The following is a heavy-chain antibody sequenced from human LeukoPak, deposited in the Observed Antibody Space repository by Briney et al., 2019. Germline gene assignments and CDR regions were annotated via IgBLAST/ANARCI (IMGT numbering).Heavy chain of an antibody. J-gene: IGHJ6*03. Sequence: PGGSLRLSCAASGFTFSGSAMHWVRQAPGKGLEWVANIKQDGSEKYYVDSVKGRFTISRDNAKNSLYLQMNSLRAEDTAVYYCAREGAVYCTNGVCSTKYYYYYYMDVWGKGTTVTVSS. CDR1: GFTFSGSA. D-gene: IGHD2-8*01. CDR2: IKQDGSEK. V-gene: IGHV3-7*01. CDR3: AREGAVYCTNGVCSTKYYYYYYMDV.